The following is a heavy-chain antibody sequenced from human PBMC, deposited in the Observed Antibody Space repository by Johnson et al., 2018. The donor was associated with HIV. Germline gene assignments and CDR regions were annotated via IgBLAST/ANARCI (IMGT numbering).Heavy chain of an antibody. V-gene: IGHV3-30*03. D-gene: IGHD5-24*01. J-gene: IGHJ3*02. CDR2: IASGGGHE. CDR3: AREKGMTTIRDGFDI. CDR1: GFTFSSYG. Sequence: QVQLVESGGGVVQPGRSLRLSCVGSGFTFSSYGMHWVRQAPGKGLAWVAVIASGGGHEVYADSVRGRFTISRDNSKNTLYLQMKRLRPEDTAVYFCAREKGMTTIRDGFDIWGQGTMGSVSS.